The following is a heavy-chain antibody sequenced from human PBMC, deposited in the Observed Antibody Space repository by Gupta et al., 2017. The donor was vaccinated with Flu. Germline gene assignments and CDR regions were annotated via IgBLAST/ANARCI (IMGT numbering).Heavy chain of an antibody. J-gene: IGHJ4*02. CDR1: GFTLSSSDYW. CDR2: VNFDGSRT. CDR3: ARVSTYGGYEIHFDY. D-gene: IGHD5-12*01. Sequence: DVQLVASGGGLVEPGGSLRLSCATSGFTLSSSDYWSHCVRKAPGKGLMWVSRVNFDGSRTAYADSVKGRFTISRDNAKNTLYLQMNSLTVEDTAIYYCARVSTYGGYEIHFDYWGQGALVTVSS. V-gene: IGHV3-74*01.